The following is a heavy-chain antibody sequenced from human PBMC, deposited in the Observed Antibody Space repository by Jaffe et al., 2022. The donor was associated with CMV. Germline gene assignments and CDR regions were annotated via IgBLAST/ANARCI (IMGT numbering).Heavy chain of an antibody. CDR3: ARHGTPYYDIIDSDYNWFDL. D-gene: IGHD3-22*01. J-gene: IGHJ5*02. V-gene: IGHV3-11*01. CDR1: GFTFSDYY. CDR2: ISSNGRAT. Sequence: QVQLVESGGGLVKPGGSLRLSCAASGFTFSDYYMTWIRQAPGKGLEWVSYISSNGRATYSADSVKGRFTISRDNAESSLYLQMNSLRPEDTAVYYCARHGTPYYDIIDSDYNWFDLWGQGTLVTVSS.